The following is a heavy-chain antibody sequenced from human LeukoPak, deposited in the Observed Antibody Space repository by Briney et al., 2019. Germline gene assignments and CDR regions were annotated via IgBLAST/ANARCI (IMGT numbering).Heavy chain of an antibody. D-gene: IGHD3-10*01. CDR3: ARGKKRFGELLYGY. CDR2: INHSGST. CDR1: GGSFSGYD. V-gene: IGHV4-34*01. Sequence: SETLSLTCAVYGGSFSGYDWSWIRQPPGKGLEWIGEINHSGSTNYNPSLKSRVTISVDTSKNQFSLKLSSVTAADTAVYYCARGKKRFGELLYGYWGQGTLVTVSS. J-gene: IGHJ4*02.